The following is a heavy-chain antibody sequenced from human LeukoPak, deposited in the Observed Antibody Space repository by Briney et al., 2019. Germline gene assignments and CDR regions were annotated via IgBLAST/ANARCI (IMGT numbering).Heavy chain of an antibody. Sequence: GRSLRLSCAVSGFTVSSNYMSWVRQAPGKGLEWVSIIYDADDTHYADSVKGRFTISRDKSKNTLYLQMNTLRVEDTAVYYCARHYGDYLTYFDSWGQGTLVTVSS. CDR1: GFTVSSNY. J-gene: IGHJ4*02. V-gene: IGHV3-53*01. CDR3: ARHYGDYLTYFDS. CDR2: IYDADDT. D-gene: IGHD4-17*01.